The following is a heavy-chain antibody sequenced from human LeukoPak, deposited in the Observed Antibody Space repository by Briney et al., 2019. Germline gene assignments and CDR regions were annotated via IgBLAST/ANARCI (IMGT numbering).Heavy chain of an antibody. D-gene: IGHD3-9*01. Sequence: SETLSLTCTVSGGSISNYYWSWIRQPPGKGLEWIGYIHYSGSTNYNPSLESRVTMSVDTSKNQFSLKLSSVSAADTAVYYCAREGPWGGYDILTGYYDYYYYGMDVWGQGTTVTVSS. V-gene: IGHV4-59*12. CDR1: GGSISNYY. CDR2: IHYSGST. CDR3: AREGPWGGYDILTGYYDYYYYGMDV. J-gene: IGHJ6*02.